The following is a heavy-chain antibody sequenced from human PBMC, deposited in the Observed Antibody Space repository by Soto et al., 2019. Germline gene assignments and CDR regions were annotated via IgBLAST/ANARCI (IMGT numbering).Heavy chain of an antibody. J-gene: IGHJ6*02. CDR1: GGSINSNYW. V-gene: IGHV4-4*02. CDR2: IYHSGST. CDR3: AREARRYDYYSFGLDV. D-gene: IGHD1-1*01. Sequence: PSETLSLTCAVSGGSINSNYWWSWVRQPPGKGLEWIGEIYHSGSTNYNPSLKSRVTMSVDKSENQFSLKLSSVTAADSAVYYCAREARRYDYYSFGLDVWGQGTTVTVSS.